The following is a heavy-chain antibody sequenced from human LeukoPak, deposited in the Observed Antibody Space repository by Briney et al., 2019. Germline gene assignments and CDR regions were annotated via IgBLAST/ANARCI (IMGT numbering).Heavy chain of an antibody. V-gene: IGHV3-23*01. Sequence: GGSLRLSCAASGFTFNTYAMNWVRQAPGKGLECVSGISGSAGSTYYADSVKGRFTISRDNSKNTLYLQINSLRAEDTAVYYCAREGTNWNDGRFDYWGQGTLVTVSS. CDR1: GFTFNTYA. D-gene: IGHD1-1*01. CDR3: AREGTNWNDGRFDY. CDR2: ISGSAGST. J-gene: IGHJ4*02.